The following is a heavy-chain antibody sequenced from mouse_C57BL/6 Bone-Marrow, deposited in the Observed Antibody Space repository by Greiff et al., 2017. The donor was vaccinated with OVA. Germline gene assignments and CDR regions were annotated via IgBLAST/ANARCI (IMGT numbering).Heavy chain of an antibody. V-gene: IGHV1-64*01. CDR1: GYTFTSYW. CDR3: ASHYYGSSYGFAY. Sequence: QVQLQQPGAELVKPGASVKLSCKASGYTFTSYWMHWVKQRPGQGLEWIGMIHPNSGSTNYNEKFKSKATLTVDKSSSTAYMQLSSLTSEDSAVYYWASHYYGSSYGFAYWGQGTLVTVSA. J-gene: IGHJ3*01. CDR2: IHPNSGST. D-gene: IGHD1-1*01.